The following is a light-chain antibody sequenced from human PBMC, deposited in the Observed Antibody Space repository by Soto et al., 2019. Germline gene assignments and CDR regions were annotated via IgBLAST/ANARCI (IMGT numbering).Light chain of an antibody. CDR2: DAS. CDR3: QQRANWFT. V-gene: IGKV3-11*01. CDR1: QSIGRD. Sequence: EIVLTQSPATLSLSPGERVTRSCRASQSIGRDLAWYQHIPGQAPRLLIYDASNRATGIPARFSGSGSGTDFTLTISSLEPEDFADYYCQQRANWFTFGGGTKVEIK. J-gene: IGKJ4*01.